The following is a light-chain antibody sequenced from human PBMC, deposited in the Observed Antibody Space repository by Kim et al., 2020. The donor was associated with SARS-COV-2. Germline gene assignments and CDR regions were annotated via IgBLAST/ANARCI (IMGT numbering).Light chain of an antibody. V-gene: IGKV3-20*01. Sequence: SPGERATPSCRARQSVSSSYLAWYQQKPGQAPRLLIYGASSRATGIPDRFSGSGSGTEFTLTISRLEPEDFAVYYCQQYGSSPRTFGQGTKVDIK. J-gene: IGKJ1*01. CDR3: QQYGSSPRT. CDR2: GAS. CDR1: QSVSSSY.